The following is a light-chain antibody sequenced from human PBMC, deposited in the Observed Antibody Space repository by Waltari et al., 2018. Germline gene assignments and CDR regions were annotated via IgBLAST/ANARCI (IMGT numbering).Light chain of an antibody. CDR2: VVS. V-gene: IGLV2-14*03. Sequence: QSALTQPASVSGSPGPSITISCTGTSSDVGGFNYVSWYQQHPGKAPKLMIYVVSKRPSGVSNRFSGSTSVNTASHTIAGLQAEDEADYYCSSYTSSSTLVFGGGTKLTVL. CDR1: SSDVGGFNY. J-gene: IGLJ3*02. CDR3: SSYTSSSTLV.